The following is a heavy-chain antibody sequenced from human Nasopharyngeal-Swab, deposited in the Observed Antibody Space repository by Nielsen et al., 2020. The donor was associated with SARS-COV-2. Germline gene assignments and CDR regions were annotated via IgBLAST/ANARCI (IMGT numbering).Heavy chain of an antibody. V-gene: IGHV4-39*01. Sequence: PGKGLEWIGSIYYSGSTYYNPSLKSRVTISVDTSKNQFSLKMSSVTAADTTMYCYAGGVARAPRHEGDYYYGMDVWGQGTTVTVSS. J-gene: IGHJ6*02. CDR3: AGGVARAPRHEGDYYYGMDV. D-gene: IGHD2-8*01. CDR2: IYYSGST.